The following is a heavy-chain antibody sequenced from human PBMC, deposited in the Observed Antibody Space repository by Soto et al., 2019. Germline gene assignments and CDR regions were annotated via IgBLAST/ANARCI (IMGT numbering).Heavy chain of an antibody. CDR2: ISYDGSNK. CDR3: AKDDNNWGGYYGMDV. J-gene: IGHJ6*02. V-gene: IGHV3-30*18. D-gene: IGHD7-27*01. Sequence: VQLVECGGGVVQPGRSLRRSCAASGFTFGSYGMHWVRQAPGKGLEWVAVISYDGSNKYYADSVKGRFTISRDNSKNTLYLQMNSLRAEDTAVYYCAKDDNNWGGYYGMDVWGQGTTVTVSS. CDR1: GFTFGSYG.